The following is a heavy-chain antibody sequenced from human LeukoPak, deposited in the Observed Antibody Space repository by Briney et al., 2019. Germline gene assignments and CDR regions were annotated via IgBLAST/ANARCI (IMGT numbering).Heavy chain of an antibody. CDR3: ARALYYYGSGSYGAFDAFDI. V-gene: IGHV4-34*01. J-gene: IGHJ3*02. CDR2: INHSGST. CDR1: GGSFSGYY. Sequence: SETLSLTCAVYGGSFSGYYWSWIRQPPGKGLEWIGEINHSGSTNYNPSLKSRVTISVDTSKNQFFLKLSSVTAADTAVYYCARALYYYGSGSYGAFDAFDIWGQGTMVTVSS. D-gene: IGHD3-10*01.